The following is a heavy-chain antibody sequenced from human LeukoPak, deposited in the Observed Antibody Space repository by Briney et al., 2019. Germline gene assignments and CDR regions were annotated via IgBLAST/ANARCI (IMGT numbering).Heavy chain of an antibody. CDR1: GGTFSSYA. D-gene: IGHD1-26*01. CDR3: ATSGIVGRARSDAFDI. J-gene: IGHJ3*02. Sequence: SVKVSCEASGGTFSSYAISWVRQAPGQGLEWMGRIIPILGIANYAQKFQGRVTITADKSTSTAYMELSSLRSEDTAVYYCATSGIVGRARSDAFDIWGQGTMVTVSS. V-gene: IGHV1-69*04. CDR2: IIPILGIA.